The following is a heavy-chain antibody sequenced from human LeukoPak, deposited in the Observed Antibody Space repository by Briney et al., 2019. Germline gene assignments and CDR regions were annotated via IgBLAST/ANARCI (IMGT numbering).Heavy chain of an antibody. Sequence: GASVKVSCTASGGTFSSYAINWVRQAPGRGLEWMGGITPIFGTANYAQKFQGRVTITADESTSTAYMELSSLRSQDTAVYYCARGWLAETTVVTPYNYWGQGTLVTVSS. D-gene: IGHD4-23*01. CDR1: GGTFSSYA. CDR2: ITPIFGTA. V-gene: IGHV1-69*13. CDR3: ARGWLAETTVVTPYNY. J-gene: IGHJ4*02.